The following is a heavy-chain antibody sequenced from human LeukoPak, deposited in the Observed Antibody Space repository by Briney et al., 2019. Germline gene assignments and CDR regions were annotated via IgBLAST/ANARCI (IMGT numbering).Heavy chain of an antibody. Sequence: PGGSLRLSCAASGFTFSSYSMNWVRQAPGKGLAWVSYISSSSSTIYYADSVKGRFTISRDNAKNSLYLQMNSLRAEDTAVYYCARDSETYYDFWSGYYGSFDYWGQGTLVTVSS. V-gene: IGHV3-48*01. CDR3: ARDSETYYDFWSGYYGSFDY. CDR1: GFTFSSYS. D-gene: IGHD3-3*01. CDR2: ISSSSSTI. J-gene: IGHJ4*02.